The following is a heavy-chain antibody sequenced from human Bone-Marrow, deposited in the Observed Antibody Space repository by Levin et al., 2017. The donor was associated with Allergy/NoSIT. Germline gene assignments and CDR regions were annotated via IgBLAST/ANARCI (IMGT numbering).Heavy chain of an antibody. D-gene: IGHD2-21*02. J-gene: IGHJ3*01. Sequence: SLRLSCAASGFTFSDYVMHWVRQAPGKGLEWVAVISYDVRNEYYADSVRGRFTISRDNSQNTLYLQMNSVRTDDTAVYYFARGGSSYCGDDCDDAFDVWGQGTMVTVSS. CDR2: ISYDVRNE. CDR3: ARGGSSYCGDDCDDAFDV. V-gene: IGHV3-30*04. CDR1: GFTFSDYV.